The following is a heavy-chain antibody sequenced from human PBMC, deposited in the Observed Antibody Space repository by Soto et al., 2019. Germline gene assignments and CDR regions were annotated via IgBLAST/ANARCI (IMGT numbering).Heavy chain of an antibody. CDR1: GFTLDDYA. D-gene: IGHD3-10*01. Sequence: EVQLVESGGGLVQPGRSLRLSCAASGFTLDDYAIHWVRQAPGKGLEWVSGISWNGDATGYADSVQGRFIISRDNAKNSLYLQMNSLRNEDTAIYYCANLPLYGSGFDCWGQGTLVTVSS. CDR2: ISWNGDAT. V-gene: IGHV3-9*01. CDR3: ANLPLYGSGFDC. J-gene: IGHJ4*02.